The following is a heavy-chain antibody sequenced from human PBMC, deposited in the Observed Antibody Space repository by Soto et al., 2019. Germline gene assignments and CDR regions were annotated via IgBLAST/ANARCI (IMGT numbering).Heavy chain of an antibody. CDR2: IYYSGST. J-gene: IGHJ6*02. V-gene: IGHV4-39*01. CDR3: ARHRADYDILTGDYYGMDV. Sequence: QLQLQESGPGLVKPSETLSLTCTVSGGSISSSSYYWGWIRQPPGKGLEWIGSIYYSGSTYYNPSLKSRVTTSVDTSKNQFSLKLSSVTAAATAVYYCARHRADYDILTGDYYGMDVWGQGTTVTVSS. D-gene: IGHD3-9*01. CDR1: GGSISSSSYY.